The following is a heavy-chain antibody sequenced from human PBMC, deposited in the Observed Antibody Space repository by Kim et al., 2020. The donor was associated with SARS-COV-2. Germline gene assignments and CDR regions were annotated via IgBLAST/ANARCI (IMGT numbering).Heavy chain of an antibody. CDR1: GFTFSSYS. Sequence: GGSLRLSCAASGFTFSSYSMNWVRQAPGKGLEWVSSISSSSSYIYYADPVKGRFTISRDNAKNSLYLQMNSLRAEDTAVYYCARANYDSSGYTFYYYYYGMDVWGQGTTVTVSS. V-gene: IGHV3-21*01. CDR3: ARANYDSSGYTFYYYYYGMDV. CDR2: ISSSSSYI. J-gene: IGHJ6*02. D-gene: IGHD3-22*01.